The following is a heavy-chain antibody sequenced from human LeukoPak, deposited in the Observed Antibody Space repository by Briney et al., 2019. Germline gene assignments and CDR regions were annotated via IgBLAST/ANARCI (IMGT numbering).Heavy chain of an antibody. D-gene: IGHD2-21*02. Sequence: GRSLRLSCAASGFTFSSYAMHWVRQAPGKGLEWVAVISYDGSNKYYADSVKGRFTISRDNSKNTLYLQMNSLRAEDTAVYYCAKSDSDYWYFDLWGRGTLVTVSS. CDR1: GFTFSSYA. V-gene: IGHV3-30-3*01. CDR3: AKSDSDYWYFDL. J-gene: IGHJ2*01. CDR2: ISYDGSNK.